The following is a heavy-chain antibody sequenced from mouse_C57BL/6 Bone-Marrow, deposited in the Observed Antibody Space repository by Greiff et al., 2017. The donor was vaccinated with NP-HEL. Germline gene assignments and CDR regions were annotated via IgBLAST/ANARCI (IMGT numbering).Heavy chain of an antibody. V-gene: IGHV1-50*01. Sequence: QVQLQQPGAELVKPGASVKLSCKASGYTFTSYWMQWVKQRPGQGLEWIGEIDPSDSYTNYNQKFKGKATLTGDTSSSTAYMQLSSLTSEDSAVYYDARDGLLRPFAYWGQGTLVTVSA. CDR1: GYTFTSYW. CDR2: IDPSDSYT. CDR3: ARDGLLRPFAY. J-gene: IGHJ3*01. D-gene: IGHD1-1*01.